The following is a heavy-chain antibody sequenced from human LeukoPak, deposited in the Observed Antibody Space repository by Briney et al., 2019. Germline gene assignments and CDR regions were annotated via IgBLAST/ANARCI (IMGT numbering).Heavy chain of an antibody. CDR2: ISYDGSNK. J-gene: IGHJ4*02. Sequence: GGSLRLSCAASGFTFSSYGMHWVRQAPGKGLEWVAVISYDGSNKYYADSVKGRFTISRDNSKNTLYLQMNSLRAEHTAVYDCAKKRGYSYGYLDYWGQGTLVTVSS. CDR3: AKKRGYSYGYLDY. CDR1: GFTFSSYG. V-gene: IGHV3-30*18. D-gene: IGHD5-18*01.